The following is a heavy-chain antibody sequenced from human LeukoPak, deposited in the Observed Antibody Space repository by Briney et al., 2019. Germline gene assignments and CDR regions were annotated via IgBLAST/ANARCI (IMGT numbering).Heavy chain of an antibody. Sequence: GGSLRLSCAASGFTFSSYAMIWVRQAPGKGLDWVSAISGSGGSTYYADSVKGRFTISRDNSKNTLYLQINSLIAEDTAVYYCAKEGMGSHYYYYMDVWGKGTTVTVSS. V-gene: IGHV3-23*01. CDR3: AKEGMGSHYYYYMDV. D-gene: IGHD5-24*01. J-gene: IGHJ6*03. CDR2: ISGSGGST. CDR1: GFTFSSYA.